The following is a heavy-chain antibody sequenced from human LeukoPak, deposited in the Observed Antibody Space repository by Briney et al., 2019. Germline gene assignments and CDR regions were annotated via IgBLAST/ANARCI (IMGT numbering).Heavy chain of an antibody. V-gene: IGHV4-34*01. CDR1: GGSFSGYY. CDR3: ARGLSAYYYDSSGSPEDY. Sequence: SETLSLTCAVYGGSFSGYYWSWIRQPPGKGLEWIGEIYHSGSTNYNPSLKSRVTISVDTSKNQFSLKLSSVTAADTAVYYCARGLSAYYYDSSGSPEDYWGQGTLVTVSS. D-gene: IGHD3-22*01. J-gene: IGHJ4*02. CDR2: IYHSGST.